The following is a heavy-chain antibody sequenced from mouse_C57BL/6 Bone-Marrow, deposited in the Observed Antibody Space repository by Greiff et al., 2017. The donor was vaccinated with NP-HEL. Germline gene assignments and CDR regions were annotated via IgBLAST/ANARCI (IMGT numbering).Heavy chain of an antibody. CDR1: GFTFSSYA. CDR2: ISDGGSYT. CDR3: ARDGLRRAFYFDY. Sequence: EVQLVESGGGVVKPGGSLKLSCAASGFTFSSYAMSWVRQTPEKRLEWVATISDGGSYTYYPDNVKGRFTISRDNAKNNLYLQMSHLKSEDTAMYYCARDGLRRAFYFDYWGQGTTLTVSS. V-gene: IGHV5-4*01. D-gene: IGHD2-4*01. J-gene: IGHJ2*01.